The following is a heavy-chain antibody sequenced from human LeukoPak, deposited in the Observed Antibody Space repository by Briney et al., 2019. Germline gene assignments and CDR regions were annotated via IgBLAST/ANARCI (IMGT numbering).Heavy chain of an antibody. D-gene: IGHD4-17*01. Sequence: GGSLRLSCAASGFTFSRYGMHWVRQAPGKGLEWVAVISYDGSNKYYADSVKGRFTISRENSKNTLYLQMSSLRAEDTAVYYCAKDHLSYGDEYYYYGMDVWGQGTTVTVSS. CDR1: GFTFSRYG. V-gene: IGHV3-30*18. CDR3: AKDHLSYGDEYYYYGMDV. J-gene: IGHJ6*02. CDR2: ISYDGSNK.